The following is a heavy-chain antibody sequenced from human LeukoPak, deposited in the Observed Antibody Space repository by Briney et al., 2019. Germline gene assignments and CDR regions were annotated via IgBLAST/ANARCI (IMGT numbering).Heavy chain of an antibody. J-gene: IGHJ4*02. Sequence: GGSLRLSCAASGFTFSSYWMSWVRQAPGKGLEWVANIKQDGSEKYYVDSVKGRFTISRDNAKNSLYLQMNSLRAEDTAVYYCASEHEMAARPVFHAGWGQGTLVTVSS. CDR3: ASEHEMAARPVFHAG. CDR2: IKQDGSEK. CDR1: GFTFSSYW. V-gene: IGHV3-7*01. D-gene: IGHD6-6*01.